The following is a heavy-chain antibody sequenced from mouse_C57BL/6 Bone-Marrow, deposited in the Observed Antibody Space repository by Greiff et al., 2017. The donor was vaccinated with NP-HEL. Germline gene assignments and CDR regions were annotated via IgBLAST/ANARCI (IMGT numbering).Heavy chain of an antibody. J-gene: IGHJ2*01. CDR2: INPSSGYT. CDR1: GYTFTSYT. CDR3: AIYRYPSYFDY. Sequence: QVQLQQSGAELARPGASVKMSCKASGYTFTSYTMHWVKQRPGQGLEWIGYINPSSGYTKYNQKFKDQATLTTDKSSSPAYLQLSSLTSEDSAVYYCAIYRYPSYFDYWGQGTTLTVSS. D-gene: IGHD1-1*01. V-gene: IGHV1-4*01.